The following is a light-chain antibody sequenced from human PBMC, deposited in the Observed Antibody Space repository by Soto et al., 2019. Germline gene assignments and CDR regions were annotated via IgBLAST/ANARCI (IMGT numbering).Light chain of an antibody. CDR2: DIN. V-gene: IGLV2-14*03. Sequence: QSALTQPASVSGSTGQSITISCTGTNSDVGAYIYVSWYQQHPGKAPKLMVYDINNRPSGVSNRFSGSKSANTASLTISGLQADDEADYYCVSFTTKSSYVFGTGTKVTVL. J-gene: IGLJ1*01. CDR1: NSDVGAYIY. CDR3: VSFTTKSSYV.